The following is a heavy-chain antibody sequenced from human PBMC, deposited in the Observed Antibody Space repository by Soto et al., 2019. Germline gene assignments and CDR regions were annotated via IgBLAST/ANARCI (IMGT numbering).Heavy chain of an antibody. CDR1: GGSLSGSY. CDR3: ASPGYCSDGTCYPDY. Sequence: SETLSLTCAVYGGSLSGSYWSWIRQPTGTGLEWIGEIHHSGSTYYNPSLKSRVTLSVDTSKNQFSLKLNSVTAADTAVYYCASPGYCSDGTCYPDYWGQGTLVTVSS. CDR2: IHHSGST. V-gene: IGHV4-34*01. D-gene: IGHD2-15*01. J-gene: IGHJ4*02.